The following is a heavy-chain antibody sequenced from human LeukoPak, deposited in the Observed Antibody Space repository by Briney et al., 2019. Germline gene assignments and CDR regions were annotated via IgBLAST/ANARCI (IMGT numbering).Heavy chain of an antibody. V-gene: IGHV3-7*05. D-gene: IGHD2-15*01. Sequence: GGSLRLSCAGSGFQFNTYWISWIRQAPGKGLQWLGNIKEDGSETYYVGSLKGRLTISRDNAKNSSFLEMSSLGVEDTAVYYCARDVGRFCTRGSCFSDAWGQGTLVTVSS. J-gene: IGHJ5*02. CDR1: GFQFNTYW. CDR3: ARDVGRFCTRGSCFSDA. CDR2: IKEDGSET.